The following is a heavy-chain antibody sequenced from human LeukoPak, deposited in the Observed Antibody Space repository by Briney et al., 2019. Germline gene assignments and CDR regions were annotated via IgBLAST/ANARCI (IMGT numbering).Heavy chain of an antibody. CDR3: ARVEVVVVVAALFDAFDI. J-gene: IGHJ3*02. D-gene: IGHD2-15*01. CDR1: GFTFSSYA. CDR2: ISYDGSNK. V-gene: IGHV3-30*04. Sequence: GGSLRLSCAASGFTFSSYAMHWVRQAPGKGLEWVAVISYDGSNKYYADSVKGRFTISRDNSKNTLYLQMNSLRAEDTAVYYCARVEVVVVVAALFDAFDIWGQGTMVTVPS.